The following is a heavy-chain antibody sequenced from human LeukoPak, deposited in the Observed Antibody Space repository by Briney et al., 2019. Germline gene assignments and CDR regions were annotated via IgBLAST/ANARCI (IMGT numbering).Heavy chain of an antibody. Sequence: GGSLRLSCAASGFTFSSYSVNWVRQAPGKGLEWVSSISSSSSYIYYADSVKGRFTISRDNAKNSLYLQMNSLRAEDTAVYYCARSIGLYYFDYWGQGTPVTVSS. V-gene: IGHV3-21*01. CDR1: GFTFSSYS. CDR2: ISSSSSYI. J-gene: IGHJ4*02. CDR3: ARSIGLYYFDY. D-gene: IGHD3-22*01.